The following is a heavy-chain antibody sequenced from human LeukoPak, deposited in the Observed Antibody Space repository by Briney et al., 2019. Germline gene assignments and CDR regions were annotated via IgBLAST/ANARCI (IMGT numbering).Heavy chain of an antibody. V-gene: IGHV1-46*01. J-gene: IGHJ4*02. CDR1: GYTFTSYY. Sequence: GASVKVSCKASGYTFTSYYMHWVRQAPGQGLEWMGIINPSGGSTSYAQKFQGRVTMTRDTSTSTVYMELSSLRSEDTAVYYCARDHESTYYDFWSGYFSQQSYYFDYWGQGTLVTVSS. CDR3: ARDHESTYYDFWSGYFSQQSYYFDY. CDR2: INPSGGST. D-gene: IGHD3-3*01.